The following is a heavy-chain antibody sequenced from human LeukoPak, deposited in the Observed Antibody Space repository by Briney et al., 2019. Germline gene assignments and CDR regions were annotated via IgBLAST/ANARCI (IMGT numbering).Heavy chain of an antibody. V-gene: IGHV4-30-2*01. Sequence: PSETLSLTCAVSGGSISSGGYSWSWIRQPPGKGLEWIGYIYHSGSTHYNPSLKSRVTISVDRSKNQFSLKLSSVTAADTAVYYCARDGLYDSSGYYYYWGQGTLVTVSS. D-gene: IGHD3-22*01. CDR2: IYHSGST. CDR1: GGSISSGGYS. J-gene: IGHJ4*02. CDR3: ARDGLYDSSGYYYY.